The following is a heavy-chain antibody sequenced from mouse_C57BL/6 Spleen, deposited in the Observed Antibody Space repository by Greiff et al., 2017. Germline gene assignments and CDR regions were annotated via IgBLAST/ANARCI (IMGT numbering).Heavy chain of an antibody. CDR2: IYPGDGDT. J-gene: IGHJ2*01. Sequence: VKLMESGPELVKPGASVKISCKASGYAFSSSWMNWVKQRPGKGLEWIGRIYPGDGDTNYNGKFKGKATLTADKSSSTAYMQLSSLTSEDSAVYFCARGLTTVVAYYFDYWGQGTTLTVSS. V-gene: IGHV1-82*01. CDR1: GYAFSSSW. D-gene: IGHD1-1*01. CDR3: ARGLTTVVAYYFDY.